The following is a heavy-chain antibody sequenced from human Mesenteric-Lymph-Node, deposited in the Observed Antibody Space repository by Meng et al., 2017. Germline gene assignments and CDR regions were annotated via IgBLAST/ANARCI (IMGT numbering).Heavy chain of an antibody. D-gene: IGHD5-12*01. CDR2: INYSGIT. CDR3: ARDLGVATSIAGFVY. V-gene: IGHV4-34*01. J-gene: IGHJ4*02. CDR1: GESFSGYF. Sequence: QVQLQQWGAGLLKPSETLSLTCAVYGESFSGYFWSWIRQPPGKGLQWIGEINYSGITNYNPSLESRVSLSLDTTKKRFSLKLTSVTAADTAVYYCARDLGVATSIAGFVYWGQGTLVTVSS.